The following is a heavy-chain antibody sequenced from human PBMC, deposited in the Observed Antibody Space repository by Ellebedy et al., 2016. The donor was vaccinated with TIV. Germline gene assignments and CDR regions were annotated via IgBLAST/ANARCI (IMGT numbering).Heavy chain of an antibody. CDR2: IYYSGTT. CDR1: GGSLTNHF. Sequence: MPGGSLRLSCTVSGGSLTNHFWSWIRQPPGKGLEWIASIYYSGTTNYNPSLKSRVTISVDTSKNQFSLKLSSMTAADTAVYYCARHRAFDIWGQGTMVTVSS. CDR3: ARHRAFDI. J-gene: IGHJ3*02. V-gene: IGHV4-59*08.